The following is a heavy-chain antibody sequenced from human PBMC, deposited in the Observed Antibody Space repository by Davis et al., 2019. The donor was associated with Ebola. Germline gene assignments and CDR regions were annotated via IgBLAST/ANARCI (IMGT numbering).Heavy chain of an antibody. J-gene: IGHJ4*02. Sequence: ASVKVSCKASGYTFTSYGISWVRQAPGQRLEWMGWINAGNGNTKYSQKFQGRVTITRDTSASTAYMELSSLRSEDTAVYYCARDGTYGSGSYYKWYFDYWGQGTLVTVSS. CDR2: INAGNGNT. D-gene: IGHD3-10*01. CDR1: GYTFTSYG. CDR3: ARDGTYGSGSYYKWYFDY. V-gene: IGHV1-3*01.